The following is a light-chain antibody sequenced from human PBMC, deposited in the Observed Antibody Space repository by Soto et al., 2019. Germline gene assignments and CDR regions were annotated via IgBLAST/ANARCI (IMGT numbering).Light chain of an antibody. CDR1: SSDVGGYKY. Sequence: QSALTQPRSVSGSPGQSVTISCTGTSSDVGGYKYVSWYQQHPGKAPKFMIYDVSERPSGVPDRFSGSKSGNTASLTISGLQAEDEADYYCCSYTTSSTLVFGGGTKLTVL. J-gene: IGLJ2*01. CDR2: DVS. CDR3: CSYTTSSTLV. V-gene: IGLV2-11*01.